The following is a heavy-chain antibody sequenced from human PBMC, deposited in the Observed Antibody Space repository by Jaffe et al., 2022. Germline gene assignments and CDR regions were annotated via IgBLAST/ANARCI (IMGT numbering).Heavy chain of an antibody. Sequence: QVQLVQSGAEVKKPGSSVKVSCKASGGTFSSYAISWVRQAPGQGLEWMGGIIPIFGTANYAQKFQGRVTITTDESTSTAYMELSSLRSEDTAVYYCARGGRGGIAAAGTAPFDYWGQGTLVTVSS. CDR3: ARGGRGGIAAAGTAPFDY. D-gene: IGHD6-13*01. J-gene: IGHJ4*02. CDR1: GGTFSSYA. CDR2: IIPIFGTA. V-gene: IGHV1-69*05.